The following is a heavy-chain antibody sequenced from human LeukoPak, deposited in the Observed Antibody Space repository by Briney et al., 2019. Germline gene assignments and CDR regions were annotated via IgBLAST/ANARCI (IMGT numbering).Heavy chain of an antibody. CDR3: ARHYWAPGAFDV. Sequence: KASETLSLTCAVSGYSISSGYYWGWIRQPPGKGLECIGNINHTGSTYYNPSLRSRVTISVDTSKNQFSLTLSSVTAADTAVYYCARHYWAPGAFDVWGQGTMVTVAS. CDR2: INHTGST. J-gene: IGHJ3*01. D-gene: IGHD2-8*02. V-gene: IGHV4-38-2*01. CDR1: GYSISSGYY.